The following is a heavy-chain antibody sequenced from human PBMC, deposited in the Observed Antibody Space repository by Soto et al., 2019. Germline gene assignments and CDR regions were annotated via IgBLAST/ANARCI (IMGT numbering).Heavy chain of an antibody. CDR3: ARTRGRRTGTTVALTFDP. CDR2: IYYSGST. J-gene: IGHJ5*02. CDR1: GGSISSGDYY. V-gene: IGHV4-30-4*01. D-gene: IGHD1-7*01. Sequence: SETLSLTCTVSGGSISSGDYYWSWIRQPPGKGLEWIGYIYYSGSTYYNPSLKSRVTISVDTSKSQFSLKLSSVTAADTAVYYCARTRGRRTGTTVALTFDPWGQGTLVTVSS.